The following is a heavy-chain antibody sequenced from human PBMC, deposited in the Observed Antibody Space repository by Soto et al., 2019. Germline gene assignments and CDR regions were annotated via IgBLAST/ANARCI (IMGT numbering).Heavy chain of an antibody. J-gene: IGHJ5*02. CDR2: IYYNEIT. D-gene: IGHD5-12*01. CDR3: ARIQYRNWFDP. CDR1: GGSISSYC. V-gene: IGHV4-59*01. Sequence: SETLSLTCTVSGGSISSYCWSWIRQPPGKGLEWIGYIYYNEITNYNPSLKSRVAISVDTSKNQFSLKLSSVTAADTAMYYCARIQYRNWFDPWGQGTLVTVSS.